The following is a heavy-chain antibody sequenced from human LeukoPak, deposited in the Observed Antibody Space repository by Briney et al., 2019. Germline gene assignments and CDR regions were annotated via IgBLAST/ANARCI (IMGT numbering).Heavy chain of an antibody. CDR2: INPSGGST. J-gene: IGHJ5*02. V-gene: IGHV1-46*01. CDR3: ARVGNTAMVNDWFDP. Sequence: GASVKVSCEASGYTFTSYYMHWVRQAPGQGLEWMGIINPSGGSTSYAQKFQGRVTMTRDTSTSTVYMELSSLRSEDTAVYYCARVGNTAMVNDWFDPWGQGTLVTVSS. D-gene: IGHD5-18*01. CDR1: GYTFTSYY.